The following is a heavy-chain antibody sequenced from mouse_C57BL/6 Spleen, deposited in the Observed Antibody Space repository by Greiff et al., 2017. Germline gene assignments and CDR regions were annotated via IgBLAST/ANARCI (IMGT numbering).Heavy chain of an antibody. CDR2: ISSGGDYI. CDR3: TRGGTYWYFDV. J-gene: IGHJ1*03. Sequence: EVQRVESGEGLVKPGGSLKLSCAASGFTFSSYAMSWVRQTPEKRLEWVAYISSGGDYIYYAATVKGRFTISRDNARNTLYLQMSSLKSEDTAMYYCTRGGTYWYFDVWGTGTTVTVSS. D-gene: IGHD3-3*01. V-gene: IGHV5-9-1*02. CDR1: GFTFSSYA.